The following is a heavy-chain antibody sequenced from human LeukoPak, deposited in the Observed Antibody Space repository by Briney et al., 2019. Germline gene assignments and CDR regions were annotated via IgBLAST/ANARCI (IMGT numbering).Heavy chain of an antibody. D-gene: IGHD1-26*01. CDR1: GYTFTSYG. CDR3: ARDRIVGATREFDY. V-gene: IGHV1-18*01. J-gene: IGHJ4*02. CDR2: ISAYYGDT. Sequence: GSSVKVSCKASGYTFTSYGISWVRHAPGQGHESMGRISAYYGDTSNAQSLQGRVTMTTDIAKCTAYMALRMRSVTDADVSVCARDRIVGATREFDYWGQGTLVTVSS.